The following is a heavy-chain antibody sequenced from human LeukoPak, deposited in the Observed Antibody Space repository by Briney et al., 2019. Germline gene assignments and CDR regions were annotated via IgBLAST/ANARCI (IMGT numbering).Heavy chain of an antibody. J-gene: IGHJ4*02. V-gene: IGHV3-30*04. D-gene: IGHD4-17*01. CDR2: ISYDGSNK. CDR1: GFTFSSYA. CDR3: ARVADYGYCFDY. Sequence: GRSLRLSCAASGFTFSSYAMHWVRQAPGKGLEWVAVISYDGSNKYYADSVKGRFTISRDNSKNTLYLQMNSLRAEDTAVYYCARVADYGYCFDYWGQGTLVTVSS.